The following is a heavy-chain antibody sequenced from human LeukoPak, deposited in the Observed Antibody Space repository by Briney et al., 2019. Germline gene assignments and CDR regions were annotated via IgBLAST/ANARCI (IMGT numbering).Heavy chain of an antibody. Sequence: SETLSLTCTVSGGSISSYYWSWIRQPPGKGLEWIGDIYYSGSTNYNPSLKSRVTISVDTSKNQFSLKLSSVTAADTAVYYCAGHRKWPPHSVSWGQGTLVTVSS. CDR1: GGSISSYY. CDR2: IYYSGST. J-gene: IGHJ5*02. V-gene: IGHV4-59*08. D-gene: IGHD5-12*01. CDR3: AGHRKWPPHSVS.